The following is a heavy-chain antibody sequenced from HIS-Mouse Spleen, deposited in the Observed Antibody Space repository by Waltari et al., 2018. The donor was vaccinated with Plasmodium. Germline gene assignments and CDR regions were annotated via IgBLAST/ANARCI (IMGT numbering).Heavy chain of an antibody. CDR3: ATPRVGGSYFDY. CDR2: IYGCGST. V-gene: IGHV3-66*01. Sequence: EVQLVESGGGLVQPGGSLRLSCAASGFTVSSNYMSWVRQAPGKGLGWVQGIYGCGSTYYADSVKGRFTISRDNSKNTLYLQMNSLRAEDTAVYYCATPRVGGSYFDYWGQGTLVTVSS. J-gene: IGHJ4*02. CDR1: GFTVSSNY. D-gene: IGHD1-26*01.